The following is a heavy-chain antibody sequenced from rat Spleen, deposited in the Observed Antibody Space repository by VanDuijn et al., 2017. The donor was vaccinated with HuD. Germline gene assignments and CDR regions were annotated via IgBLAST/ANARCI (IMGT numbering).Heavy chain of an antibody. D-gene: IGHD1-5*01. CDR1: GFTFSTAW. V-gene: IGHV6-6*01. J-gene: IGHJ2*01. Sequence: EVQVLESGGGLVQPGNSLKLSCATSGFTFSTAWMYWYRQFPEKRLEWVARIKAKSNNYATDYTESVKGRFTISRDDSKSSIYLQMNNLKEEDTAIYYCAWEQVQLRVDYWGQGVMVTVSS. CDR3: AWEQVQLRVDY. CDR2: IKAKSNNYAT.